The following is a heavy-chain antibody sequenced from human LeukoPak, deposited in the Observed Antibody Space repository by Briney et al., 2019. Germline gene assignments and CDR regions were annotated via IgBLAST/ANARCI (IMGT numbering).Heavy chain of an antibody. Sequence: ASLLVSSYAACYTITTYYIHCVLHDPRQRLVWRVWINYNSGGTDYAQNFQGRVTLTRDTSIITAYMELSRLRSDDTAVYYCAKARGLYCSSISCYDCDVWGKGTTVTVSS. J-gene: IGHJ6*04. CDR1: CYTITTYY. D-gene: IGHD2-2*01. V-gene: IGHV1-2*02. CDR2: INYNSGGT. CDR3: AKARGLYCSSISCYDCDV.